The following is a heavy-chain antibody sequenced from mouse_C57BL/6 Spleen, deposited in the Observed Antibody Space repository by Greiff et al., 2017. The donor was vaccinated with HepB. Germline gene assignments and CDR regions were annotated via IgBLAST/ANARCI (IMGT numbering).Heavy chain of an antibody. Sequence: VKLVESGPELVKPGASVKISCKASGYAFSSSWMNWVKQRPGKGLEWIGRIYPGDGDTNYNGKFKGKATLTADKSSSTAYMQLSSLTSEDSAVYFCAKYYYGSSLYAMDYWGQGTSVTVSS. J-gene: IGHJ4*01. D-gene: IGHD1-1*01. CDR2: IYPGDGDT. CDR1: GYAFSSSW. V-gene: IGHV1-82*01. CDR3: AKYYYGSSLYAMDY.